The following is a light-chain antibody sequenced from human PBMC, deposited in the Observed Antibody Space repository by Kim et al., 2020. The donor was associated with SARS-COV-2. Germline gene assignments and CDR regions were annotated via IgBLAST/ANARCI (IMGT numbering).Light chain of an antibody. J-gene: IGKJ2*01. CDR3: QQNGYSPFT. Sequence: SPGERATLCCRASQSVSSTYLAWYQQRPGQATRLLISDASSRATGIPDRFSGSGSGTDFTLTISRLEPEDFAVYYCQQNGYSPFTFGQGSKLEI. V-gene: IGKV3-20*01. CDR2: DAS. CDR1: QSVSSTY.